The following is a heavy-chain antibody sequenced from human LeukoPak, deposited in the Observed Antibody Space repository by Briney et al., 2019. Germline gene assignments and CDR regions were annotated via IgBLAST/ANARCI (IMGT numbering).Heavy chain of an antibody. CDR3: AREIPLYYDSSGHAFDY. V-gene: IGHV4-4*07. D-gene: IGHD3-22*01. J-gene: IGHJ4*02. CDR2: IYTSGST. CDR1: GGSISSYY. Sequence: SETLSLTCTVSGGSISSYYWSWIRQPAGKGLEWIGRIYTSGSTNYSPSLKSRVTMSVDTSKNQFSLKLSSVTAADTAVYYCAREIPLYYDSSGHAFDYWGQGTLVTVSS.